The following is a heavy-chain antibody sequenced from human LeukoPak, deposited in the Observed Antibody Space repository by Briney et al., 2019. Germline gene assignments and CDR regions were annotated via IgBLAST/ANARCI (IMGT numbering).Heavy chain of an antibody. V-gene: IGHV3-64D*06. D-gene: IGHD2/OR15-2a*01. CDR1: GFTFSTNA. Sequence: PGGSLRLSCSASGFTFSTNAMHWVRQAPGKGLEYVSAINYNGESTYYTDSVKGRFTISRDNSKNTLYLQMSSLIAEDTAVYYWLKRWGTNIEDYWGQGTLVTVSS. CDR3: LKRWGTNIEDY. CDR2: INYNGEST. J-gene: IGHJ4*02.